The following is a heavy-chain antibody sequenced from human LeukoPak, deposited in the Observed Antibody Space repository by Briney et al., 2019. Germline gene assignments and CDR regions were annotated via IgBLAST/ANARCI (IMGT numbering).Heavy chain of an antibody. V-gene: IGHV1-2*02. CDR1: GYSFTGYY. D-gene: IGHD1/OR15-1a*01. Sequence: ASVKVSCKASGYSFTGYYMHWVGQAPGQGREGMGWINRNSGGTNYAQKLQGRVTMTRDTSISTAYMELSRLRSDDTAMYYCARAMKGLVMISTRTKNYFDYWGQGTLVTVSS. CDR3: ARAMKGLVMISTRTKNYFDY. CDR2: INRNSGGT. J-gene: IGHJ4*02.